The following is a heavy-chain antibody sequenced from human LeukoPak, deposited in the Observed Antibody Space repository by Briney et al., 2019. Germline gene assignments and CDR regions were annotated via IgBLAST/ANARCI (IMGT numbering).Heavy chain of an antibody. CDR1: GYSFTSYW. D-gene: IGHD3-22*01. Sequence: GESLKISCKGSGYSFTSYWIGWVRQMPGKGLEWMGIIYPGDSDTRYSPSFQGQVTISADKSISTAYLQWSSLKASDTAMYYCARRASHYYDSSGYYWDAFGIWGQGTMVTVSS. J-gene: IGHJ3*02. CDR3: ARRASHYYDSSGYYWDAFGI. CDR2: IYPGDSDT. V-gene: IGHV5-51*01.